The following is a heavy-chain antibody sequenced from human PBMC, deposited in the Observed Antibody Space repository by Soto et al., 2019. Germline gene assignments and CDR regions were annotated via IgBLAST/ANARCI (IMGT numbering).Heavy chain of an antibody. CDR2: ISGSGGST. Sequence: GGSLKLSCAASGFTFSSYAMSWVRQAPGKGLEWGSAISGSGGSTYYADSVKGRFTISRDNSKNTLYLQMNSLRAEDTAVYYCAKDWSIYGLYWGQGTLVTVSS. V-gene: IGHV3-23*01. CDR1: GFTFSSYA. D-gene: IGHD3-10*01. CDR3: AKDWSIYGLY. J-gene: IGHJ4*02.